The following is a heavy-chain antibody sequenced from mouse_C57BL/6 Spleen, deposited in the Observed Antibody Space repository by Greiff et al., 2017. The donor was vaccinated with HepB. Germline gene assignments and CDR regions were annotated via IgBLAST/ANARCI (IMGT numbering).Heavy chain of an antibody. J-gene: IGHJ3*01. V-gene: IGHV1-76*01. Sequence: QVHVKQSGAELVRPGASVKLSCKASGYTFTDYYINWVKQRPGQGLEWIARIYPGSGNTYYNEKFKGKATLTAEKSSSTAYMQLSSLTSEDSAVYFCARLDYNWFAYWGQGTLVTVSA. CDR1: GYTFTDYY. CDR3: ARLDYNWFAY. CDR2: IYPGSGNT. D-gene: IGHD2-12*01.